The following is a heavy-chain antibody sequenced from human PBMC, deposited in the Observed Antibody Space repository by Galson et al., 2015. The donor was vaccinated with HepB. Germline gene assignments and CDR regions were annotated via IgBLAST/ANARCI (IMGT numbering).Heavy chain of an antibody. D-gene: IGHD5-24*01. CDR1: GFTFSTYA. V-gene: IGHV3-23*01. CDR2: VSDSGDKT. J-gene: IGHJ4*02. Sequence: SLRLSCAASGFTFSTYAMSWVRQAPGKGLEWVSSVSDSGDKTYYVASVKGRFAISRDNYKNTLYLQMNNLSAEDTAVYYCVKSQEMTTVQPFDYWGRGTLVTVSS. CDR3: VKSQEMTTVQPFDY.